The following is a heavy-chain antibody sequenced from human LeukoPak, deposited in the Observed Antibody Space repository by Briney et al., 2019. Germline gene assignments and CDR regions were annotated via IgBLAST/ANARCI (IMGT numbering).Heavy chain of an antibody. D-gene: IGHD3-22*01. J-gene: IGHJ1*01. CDR1: GFTFSSYS. CDR2: IKSDGKT. Sequence: GGSLRLSCAASGFTFSSYSMNWVCQAPGKGLVWVSRIKSDGKTNYADSVKGRFTISRDNAKNTVSLQMDSLRAEDTGVYYCARAPSEVGGYYPEYFRHWGQGTLVTVSS. CDR3: ARAPSEVGGYYPEYFRH. V-gene: IGHV3-74*01.